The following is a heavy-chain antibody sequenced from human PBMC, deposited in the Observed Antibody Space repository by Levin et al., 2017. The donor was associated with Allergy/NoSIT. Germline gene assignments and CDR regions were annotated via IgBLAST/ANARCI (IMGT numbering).Heavy chain of an antibody. CDR1: GYTFTSYY. Sequence: GESLKISCKASGYTFTSYYMHWVRQAPGQGLEWMGIINPSGGSTSYAQKFQGRVTMTRDTSTSTVYMELSSLRSEDTAVYYCARAQRGWLQLLYWGQGTLVTVSS. CDR2: INPSGGST. J-gene: IGHJ4*02. D-gene: IGHD5-24*01. CDR3: ARAQRGWLQLLY. V-gene: IGHV1-46*01.